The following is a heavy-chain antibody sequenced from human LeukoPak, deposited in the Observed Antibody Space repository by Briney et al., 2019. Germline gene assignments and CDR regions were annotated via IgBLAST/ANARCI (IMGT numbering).Heavy chain of an antibody. D-gene: IGHD1-26*01. CDR1: GFTFSSYA. V-gene: IGHV3-30*18. CDR2: ISYDGSNK. CDR3: AKSMGATGYYYYYGMDV. Sequence: GGSLRLSCAASGFTFSSYAMTWVRQPPGKGLEWVAVISYDGSNKYYADSVKGRFTISRDNSKNTLYLQMNSLRAEDTAVYYCAKSMGATGYYYYYGMDVWGQGTTVTVSS. J-gene: IGHJ6*02.